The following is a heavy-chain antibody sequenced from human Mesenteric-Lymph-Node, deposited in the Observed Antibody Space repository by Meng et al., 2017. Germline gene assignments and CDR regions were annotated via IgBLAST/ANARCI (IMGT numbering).Heavy chain of an antibody. J-gene: IGHJ4*02. V-gene: IGHV1-46*01. CDR3: ARDLDCSGGSCYVPDY. Sequence: GQLVQSGAEVKKPGASVKVSCKASGYTFTSYYMHWVRQAPGQGLEWMGIINPSGGSTSYAQKFQGRVTMTRDTSTSTVYMELSSLRSEDTAVYYCARDLDCSGGSCYVPDYWGQGTLVTVSS. CDR2: INPSGGST. D-gene: IGHD2-15*01. CDR1: GYTFTSYY.